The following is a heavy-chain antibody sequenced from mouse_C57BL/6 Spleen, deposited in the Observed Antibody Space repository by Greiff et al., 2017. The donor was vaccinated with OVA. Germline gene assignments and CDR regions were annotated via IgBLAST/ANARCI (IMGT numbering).Heavy chain of an antibody. Sequence: VKLQQPGAELVKPGASVKMSCKASGYTFTSYWITWVKQRPGQGLEWIGDIYPGSGSTNYNEKFKSKATLTVDTSSSTAYMQLSSLTSEDSAFYYCAYSNYREEGPHYFDYWGQGTTLTVSS. V-gene: IGHV1-55*01. CDR3: AYSNYREEGPHYFDY. J-gene: IGHJ2*01. CDR2: IYPGSGST. D-gene: IGHD2-5*01. CDR1: GYTFTSYW.